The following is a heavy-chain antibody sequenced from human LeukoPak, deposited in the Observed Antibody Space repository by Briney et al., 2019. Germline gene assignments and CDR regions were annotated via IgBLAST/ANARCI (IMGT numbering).Heavy chain of an antibody. CDR3: AREIYNSGYSYGTYYYYYYMDV. J-gene: IGHJ6*03. V-gene: IGHV4-59*01. CDR2: IYYSGST. CDR1: GGSISSYY. D-gene: IGHD5-18*01. Sequence: PSETLSLTCTVSGGSISSYYWSWIRQPPGKGLEWIGYIYYSGSTNYNPSLKSRVTISVDTSKNQFSLKLSSVTAADTAVYYCAREIYNSGYSYGTYYYYYYMDVWGKGSTVTVSS.